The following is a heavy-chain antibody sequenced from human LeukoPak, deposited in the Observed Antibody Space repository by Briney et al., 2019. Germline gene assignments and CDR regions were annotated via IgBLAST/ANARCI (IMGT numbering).Heavy chain of an antibody. CDR1: GFTFSTYG. V-gene: IGHV3-30*02. D-gene: IGHD5-12*01. Sequence: GGSLRLSCAASGFTFSTYGMHWVRQAPGKGLERVAFIRYDGSIRYYADSVKGRFTISRDNSQNTLYLQMNSLRPEGTGVYYCAKDRSGYGPDYWGQGTLVTVSS. CDR2: IRYDGSIR. CDR3: AKDRSGYGPDY. J-gene: IGHJ4*02.